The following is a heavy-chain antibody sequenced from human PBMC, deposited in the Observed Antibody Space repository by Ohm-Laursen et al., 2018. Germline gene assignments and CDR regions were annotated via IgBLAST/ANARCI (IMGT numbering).Heavy chain of an antibody. CDR3: ARTQPIGATPTGGMDV. D-gene: IGHD2-15*01. V-gene: IGHV4-38-2*01. J-gene: IGHJ6*02. CDR2: IHHSGNT. CDR1: GYSVSSGYY. Sequence: SDTLSLTCAVSGYSVSSGYYWGWIRQPPGKGLEWIGTIHHSGNTYYNPSLKSRVTISVDTSKSQFSLKLSSVTAADTAVYYCARTQPIGATPTGGMDVWGQGNTATVSS.